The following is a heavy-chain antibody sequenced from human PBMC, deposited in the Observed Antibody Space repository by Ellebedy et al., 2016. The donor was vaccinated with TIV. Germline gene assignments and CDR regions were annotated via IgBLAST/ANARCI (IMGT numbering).Heavy chain of an antibody. CDR3: ASFFGSGTYEVLDY. J-gene: IGHJ4*02. V-gene: IGHV4-59*01. CDR1: GGSISTYY. D-gene: IGHD3-10*01. Sequence: SETLSLTCTVSGGSISTYYWSWIRQPPGKGLEWIGYIYYSGSTNYNPSLKSRVTISVDTSKDQFSLKLTSVTAADTAVYYCASFFGSGTYEVLDYWGQGTLVTVSS. CDR2: IYYSGST.